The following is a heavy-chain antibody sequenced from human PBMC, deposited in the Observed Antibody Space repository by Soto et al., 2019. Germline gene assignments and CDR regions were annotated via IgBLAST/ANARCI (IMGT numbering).Heavy chain of an antibody. CDR3: AKSLDGVPVQEFDP. Sequence: QVQLVESGGGVVQPGMSLRLSCAASGFTFENFGMHWVRQAPGKGLEWVAVIAYDGSSKYYADSVKGRFTISRDNSNNTLYLQMNSLRVEDTAVYYCAKSLDGVPVQEFDPRGQGNLVTVSS. D-gene: IGHD3-3*01. J-gene: IGHJ5*02. V-gene: IGHV3-30*18. CDR1: GFTFENFG. CDR2: IAYDGSSK.